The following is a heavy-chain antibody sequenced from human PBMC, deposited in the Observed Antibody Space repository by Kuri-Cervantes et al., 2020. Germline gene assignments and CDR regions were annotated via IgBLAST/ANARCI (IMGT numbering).Heavy chain of an antibody. CDR2: ISSSSNYI. D-gene: IGHD6-19*01. CDR3: AKGSSGWYDYFDY. J-gene: IGHJ4*02. CDR1: GFTFSSYS. Sequence: GESLKISCAASGFTFSSYSMNWVRQAPGKGLEWVSSISSSSNYIYYADSVKGRFTISRDNAKNSLYLQMNSLRAEDTAVYYCAKGSSGWYDYFDYWGQGTLVTVSS. V-gene: IGHV3-21*04.